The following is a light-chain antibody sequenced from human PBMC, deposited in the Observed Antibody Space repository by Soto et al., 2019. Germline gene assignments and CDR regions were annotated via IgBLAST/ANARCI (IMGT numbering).Light chain of an antibody. CDR2: DVN. V-gene: IGLV2-14*03. J-gene: IGLJ2*01. CDR3: SSYRSGSTLV. CDR1: SSDVGGSNY. Sequence: QSALTQPASVFGSPGQSITISCTGTSSDVGGSNYVSWYQQHPGKAPKLIIYDVNNRPSGISNRFSGSKSGNTASLTISGLQAEDEADYYCSSYRSGSTLVFGGGTKLTVL.